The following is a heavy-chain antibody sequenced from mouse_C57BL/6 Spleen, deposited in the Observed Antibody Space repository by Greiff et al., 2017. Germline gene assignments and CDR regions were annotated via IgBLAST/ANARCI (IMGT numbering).Heavy chain of an antibody. CDR2: IYPRSGNT. CDR3: ASIYYYGSSYAMDY. J-gene: IGHJ4*01. V-gene: IGHV1-81*01. Sequence: VQLQQSGAELARPGASVKLSCKASGYTFTSYGISWVKQRTGQGLEWIGEIYPRSGNTYYNEKFKGKATLTADKSSSTAYMVLRSLTSEDSAVYFCASIYYYGSSYAMDYWGQGTSVTVSS. CDR1: GYTFTSYG. D-gene: IGHD1-1*01.